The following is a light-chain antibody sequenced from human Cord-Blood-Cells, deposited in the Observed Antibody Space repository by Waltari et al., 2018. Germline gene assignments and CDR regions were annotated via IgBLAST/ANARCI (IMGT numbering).Light chain of an antibody. Sequence: IQLTHSRPSLYATVAERVTITCRASQSISSYLNWYQQKPGKAPKLLIYAASSLQSGVPSRFSGSGSGTDFTLTISSLQPEDFATYYCQQGYSTPLTFGGGTKVEIK. J-gene: IGKJ4*01. CDR1: QSISSY. V-gene: IGKV1-39*01. CDR3: QQGYSTPLT. CDR2: AAS.